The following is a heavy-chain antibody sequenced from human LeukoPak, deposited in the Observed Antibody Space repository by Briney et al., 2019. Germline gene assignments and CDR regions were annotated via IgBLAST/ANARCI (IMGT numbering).Heavy chain of an antibody. J-gene: IGHJ3*02. D-gene: IGHD6-13*01. CDR2: ITGSSSAI. CDR3: ARDGGSSWYGAFDI. Sequence: GGSLRLFCAASEFIFSDYSLNWVRQAPGKGLEWVSYITGSSSAIYYADSVKGRFTISRDNAKNVVYLQMNSLRAEDTAMYYCARDGGSSWYGAFDIWGQGTMVTVSS. CDR1: EFIFSDYS. V-gene: IGHV3-48*01.